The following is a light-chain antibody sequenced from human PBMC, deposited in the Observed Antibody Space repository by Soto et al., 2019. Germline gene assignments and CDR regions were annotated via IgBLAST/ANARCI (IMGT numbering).Light chain of an antibody. V-gene: IGKV1-9*01. Sequence: DIKLSQSPFFLSASVGDRVTISCRASQAIYSYLAWYQQKPGKAPKLLIFGASKMQSGVPSRFSGSGSRTEFTLTISSLHPEDYAKYYCQQLNSHPRTLGQGTKLEIK. J-gene: IGKJ2*01. CDR1: QAIYSY. CDR3: QQLNSHPRT. CDR2: GAS.